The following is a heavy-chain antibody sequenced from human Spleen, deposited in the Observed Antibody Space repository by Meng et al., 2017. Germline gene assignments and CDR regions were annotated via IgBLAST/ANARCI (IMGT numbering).Heavy chain of an antibody. Sequence: QVQLPESGPGLVKPSGTLSLTCAVSGGSISSSNWWTWVRLPPGKGLEWIGEIYPSGSTNYNPSLKSRVTISVDKSENQFSLKLSSVTAADTAVYYCAKVHSNSRYFDYWGQGTLVTVSS. CDR1: GGSISSSNW. D-gene: IGHD6-6*01. CDR3: AKVHSNSRYFDY. J-gene: IGHJ4*02. CDR2: IYPSGST. V-gene: IGHV4-4*02.